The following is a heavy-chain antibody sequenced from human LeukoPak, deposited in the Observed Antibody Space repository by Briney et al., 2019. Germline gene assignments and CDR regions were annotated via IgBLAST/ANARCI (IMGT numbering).Heavy chain of an antibody. CDR2: ISGYNGNT. CDR1: GYTFTNYG. D-gene: IGHD5-12*01. Sequence: GASVKVSCKASGYTFTNYGISWVRQAPGQGLEWMGWISGYNGNTNYAQKFQGRLTMTTHTSTNTAHMELRSLRSDDTAMYYCARDCGYQCLFDYWGQGTLVTVSS. CDR3: ARDCGYQCLFDY. J-gene: IGHJ4*02. V-gene: IGHV1-18*01.